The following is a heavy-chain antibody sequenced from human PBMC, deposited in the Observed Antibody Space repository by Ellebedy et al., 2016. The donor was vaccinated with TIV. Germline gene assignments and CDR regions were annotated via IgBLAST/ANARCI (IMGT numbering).Heavy chain of an antibody. CDR1: GFTFSNAW. CDR3: ARGNSGYDAVYLDY. Sequence: PGGSLRLSCAASGFTFSNAWMNWVRQAPGKGLEWVTVISYDGSNKYYTDSVKGRFTISRDNSKNTLYLQMNSLRAEDTAVYYCARGNSGYDAVYLDYWGQGTLVTVSS. J-gene: IGHJ4*02. CDR2: ISYDGSNK. V-gene: IGHV3-30-3*01. D-gene: IGHD5-12*01.